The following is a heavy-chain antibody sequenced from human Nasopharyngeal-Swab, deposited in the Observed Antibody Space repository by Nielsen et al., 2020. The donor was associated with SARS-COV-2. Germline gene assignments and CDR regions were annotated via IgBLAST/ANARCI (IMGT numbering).Heavy chain of an antibody. Sequence: VRQMPGKGLEWIAEINHSGSTNYNPSLKSRVTISVDTSKNQFSLKLSSVTAADTAVYYCARDRNFVWNGAVGLDYWGQGTLVTVSS. J-gene: IGHJ4*02. CDR3: ARDRNFVWNGAVGLDY. CDR2: INHSGST. V-gene: IGHV4-34*01. D-gene: IGHD1-1*01.